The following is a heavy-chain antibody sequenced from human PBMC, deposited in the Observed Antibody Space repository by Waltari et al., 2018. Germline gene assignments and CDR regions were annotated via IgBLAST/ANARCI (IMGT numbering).Heavy chain of an antibody. CDR2: IRPDFSEK. V-gene: IGHV3-7*03. CDR3: ARDKSGSMDV. D-gene: IGHD3-10*01. CDR1: GFTFSDSW. J-gene: IGHJ6*02. Sequence: EVQLVESGGGLVQPGESLRLSCTTSGFTFSDSWMSWGRQAPGKGLEVLGNIRPDFSEKYYVDSVRGRFTISRDNAKNSLYLQMNSLRTEDTAVYFCARDKSGSMDVWGQGTTVTVSS.